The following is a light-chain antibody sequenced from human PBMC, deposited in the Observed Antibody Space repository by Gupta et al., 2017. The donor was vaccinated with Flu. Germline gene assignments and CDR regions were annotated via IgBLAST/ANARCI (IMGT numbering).Light chain of an antibody. CDR2: RNN. Sequence: SVLTQPPSVSGAPGQRVTISCTGSSSNIGAGYDVHWYQQLPGTAPKVLIYRNNNRPAGVPDRFSGSKSGTSASLAITGLQAEDEADYYCQSYDISRSGSKVFGGGTKLTVL. J-gene: IGLJ2*01. V-gene: IGLV1-40*01. CDR1: SSNIGAGYD. CDR3: QSYDISRSGSKV.